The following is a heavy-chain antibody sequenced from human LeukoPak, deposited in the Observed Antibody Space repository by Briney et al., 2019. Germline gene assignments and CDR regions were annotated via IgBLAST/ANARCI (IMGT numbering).Heavy chain of an antibody. CDR3: ARDLPGYYYDSSGYYYAPPDY. CDR1: GGSISSSSYY. Sequence: SETLSLTCTVSGGSISSSSYYWGWIRQPPGKGLEWIGSIYYSGSTYYNPSLKSRVTISVDTSKNQFSLKLSSVTAADTAVYYCARDLPGYYYDSSGYYYAPPDYWGQGTLVTVSS. J-gene: IGHJ4*02. D-gene: IGHD3-22*01. CDR2: IYYSGST. V-gene: IGHV4-39*07.